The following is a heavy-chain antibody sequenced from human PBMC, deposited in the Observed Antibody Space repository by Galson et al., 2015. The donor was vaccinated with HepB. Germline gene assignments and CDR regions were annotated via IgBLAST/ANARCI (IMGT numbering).Heavy chain of an antibody. Sequence: SLRLSCAASGFTFSSYGVHWVRQAPGKGLEWVAVIWYDGSNKYYADSVKGRFTISRDNSKNTLYLQMNSLRAEDTAVYYCAKNQDRVGATFDYWGQGTLVTVSS. CDR3: AKNQDRVGATFDY. CDR2: IWYDGSNK. CDR1: GFTFSSYG. D-gene: IGHD1-26*01. J-gene: IGHJ4*02. V-gene: IGHV3-33*06.